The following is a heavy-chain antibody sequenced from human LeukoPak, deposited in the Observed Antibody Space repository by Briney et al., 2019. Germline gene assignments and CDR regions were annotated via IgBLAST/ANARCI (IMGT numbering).Heavy chain of an antibody. J-gene: IGHJ3*02. CDR3: ARGNLLWLHAFDI. Sequence: GASVKVSCKASGYTFTSYDINWVRQATGQGLEWMGWMNPNSGNTGYTQKFQGRVTMTRNTSISTAYMELSSLRSEDTAVYYCARGNLLWLHAFDIWGQGTMVTVSS. CDR1: GYTFTSYD. CDR2: MNPNSGNT. D-gene: IGHD3-10*01. V-gene: IGHV1-8*01.